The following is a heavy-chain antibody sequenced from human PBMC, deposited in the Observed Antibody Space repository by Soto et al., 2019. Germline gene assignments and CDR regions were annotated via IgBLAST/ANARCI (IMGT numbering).Heavy chain of an antibody. CDR3: ASRGTTTYCSGGNCYARGFDY. D-gene: IGHD2-15*01. V-gene: IGHV4-30-4*01. J-gene: IGHJ4*02. CDR1: GGSISSGDYY. Sequence: QVQLQESGPGLVKPSQTLSLTCTVSGGSISSGDYYWSWIRQPPGKGLEWIGYIYYSGSTYYNPSLKSRVTISVDTSKNQFSLRLSSVTAADTAVYSGASRGTTTYCSGGNCYARGFDYWGQGTLVTVSS. CDR2: IYYSGST.